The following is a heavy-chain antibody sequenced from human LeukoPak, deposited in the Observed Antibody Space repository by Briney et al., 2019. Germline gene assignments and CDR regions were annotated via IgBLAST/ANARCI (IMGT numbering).Heavy chain of an antibody. CDR1: GGSISSYY. J-gene: IGHJ3*02. CDR3: ASMAYDYGDLDAFDI. Sequence: SETLSLTCTVSGGSISSYYWSWIRQPAGKGLEWIGRIYTSGSTNYNPSLKSRVTMSVDTSKNQFPLKLSSVTAADTAVYYCASMAYDYGDLDAFDIWGQGTMVTVSS. D-gene: IGHD4-17*01. CDR2: IYTSGST. V-gene: IGHV4-4*07.